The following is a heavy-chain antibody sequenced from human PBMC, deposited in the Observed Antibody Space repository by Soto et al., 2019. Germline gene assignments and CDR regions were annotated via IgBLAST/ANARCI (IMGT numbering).Heavy chain of an antibody. Sequence: QVQLVQSGAAVKKPGSSVKVSCKASGGTFSSYTISWVRQAPGQGLEWMGRIIPILGIANYAQKFKGRVTITADKSTSTAYMELSSLRSEDTAVYYCARGIYGDIHFDYWGQGTLVTVSS. CDR3: ARGIYGDIHFDY. J-gene: IGHJ4*02. D-gene: IGHD4-17*01. CDR1: GGTFSSYT. V-gene: IGHV1-69*02. CDR2: IIPILGIA.